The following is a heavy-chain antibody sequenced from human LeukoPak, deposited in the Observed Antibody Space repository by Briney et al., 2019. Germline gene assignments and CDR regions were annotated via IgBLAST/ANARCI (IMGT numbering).Heavy chain of an antibody. Sequence: GGSLRLSCAASGFTFSSYSMNWVRQAPGKGLEWVSSISSSSSYIHYADSVKGRFTISRDNAKNSLYLQMNSLRAEDTAVYYCAREGTTATTRGYYDSSGYLVYWGQGTLVTVSS. D-gene: IGHD3-22*01. CDR3: AREGTTATTRGYYDSSGYLVY. V-gene: IGHV3-21*01. J-gene: IGHJ4*02. CDR1: GFTFSSYS. CDR2: ISSSSSYI.